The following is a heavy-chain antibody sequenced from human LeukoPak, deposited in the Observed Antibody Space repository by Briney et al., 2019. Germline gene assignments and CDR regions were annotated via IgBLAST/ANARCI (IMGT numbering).Heavy chain of an antibody. J-gene: IGHJ2*01. Sequence: PGGSLRLSCAASGFTFSNYWMHWVRQAPGKGLVWVSRINSDGSTTNYADSVKGRFTISRDNAKNSLYLQMNSLRAEDTAVYYCARDREGIAVAGPYWYFDLWGRGTLVTVSS. V-gene: IGHV3-74*01. D-gene: IGHD6-19*01. CDR1: GFTFSNYW. CDR3: ARDREGIAVAGPYWYFDL. CDR2: INSDGSTT.